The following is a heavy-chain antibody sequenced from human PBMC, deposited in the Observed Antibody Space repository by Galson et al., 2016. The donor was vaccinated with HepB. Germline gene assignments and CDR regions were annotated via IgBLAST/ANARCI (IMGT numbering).Heavy chain of an antibody. V-gene: IGHV2-5*02. Sequence: PALVKPTQTLTLTCTFSGFSLNAPAVGVGWIRQPPGKALEWLALVYWDDKRLYSPSLKRRLILYKDTSENQVVLTMTNVDPVDTATYYCARRRSTSYYFDFWGQGILVTVSS. CDR1: GFSLNAPAVG. J-gene: IGHJ4*02. CDR2: VYWDDKR. CDR3: ARRRSTSYYFDF. D-gene: IGHD6-6*01.